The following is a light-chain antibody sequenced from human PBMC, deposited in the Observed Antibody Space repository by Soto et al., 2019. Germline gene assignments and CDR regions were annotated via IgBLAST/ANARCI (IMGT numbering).Light chain of an antibody. CDR3: CSYAGSRTWV. CDR1: SSDVGSYNL. J-gene: IGLJ2*01. V-gene: IGLV2-23*01. CDR2: EGS. Sequence: QSALTQPASVSGSPGQSITISCTGTSSDVGSYNLVSWYQQHPGKAPKLMIYEGSKRPSGVSNRVSGSKSGNTASLTISGLQAEDEADYYCCSYAGSRTWVFGGGTKVTVL.